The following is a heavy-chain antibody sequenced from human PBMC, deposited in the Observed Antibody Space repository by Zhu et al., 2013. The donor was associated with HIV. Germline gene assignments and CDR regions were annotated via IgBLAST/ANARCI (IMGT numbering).Heavy chain of an antibody. V-gene: IGHV1-69*06. Sequence: QVQLVQSGAEVKKPGSSVKVSCKASGGTFSSYAISWVRQAPGQGLEWMGGIIPIFGTANYAQKFQGRVTITADKSTSTAYMELSSLRSEDTAVYYCARGLKLDYYDSSGYPFDYWGQGTLVTVSS. J-gene: IGHJ4*02. CDR1: GGTFSSYA. D-gene: IGHD3-22*01. CDR2: IIPIFGTA. CDR3: ARGLKLDYYDSSGYPFDY.